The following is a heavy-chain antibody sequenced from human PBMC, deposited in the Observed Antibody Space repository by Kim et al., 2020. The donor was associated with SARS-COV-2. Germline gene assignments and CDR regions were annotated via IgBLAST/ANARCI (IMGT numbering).Heavy chain of an antibody. D-gene: IGHD1-26*01. J-gene: IGHJ3*02. Sequence: AASVKVRFTISRDNSNNTLYLQMNSLRAEDTAVYYCAKFSGSYGGVAFDIWGQGTMVTVSS. CDR3: AKFSGSYGGVAFDI. V-gene: IGHV3-23*01.